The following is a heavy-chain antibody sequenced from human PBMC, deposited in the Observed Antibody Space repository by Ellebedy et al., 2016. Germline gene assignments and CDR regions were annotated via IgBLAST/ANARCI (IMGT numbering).Heavy chain of an antibody. D-gene: IGHD4-11*01. CDR3: AKMATTVTGYYYGMDV. V-gene: IGHV3-30*18. Sequence: GESLKISCAASGFPFSSFGMHWVRQAPGKGLEWVTFISYDGTNKYYADSVNGRFTISRDNSKSTLYLQMNSLRPEDTALYYCAKMATTVTGYYYGMDVWGHGTTVTVS. CDR2: ISYDGTNK. J-gene: IGHJ6*02. CDR1: GFPFSSFG.